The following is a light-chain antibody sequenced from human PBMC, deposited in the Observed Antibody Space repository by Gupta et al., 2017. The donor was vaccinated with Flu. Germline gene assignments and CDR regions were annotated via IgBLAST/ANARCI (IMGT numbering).Light chain of an antibody. Sequence: GKTARIICAGDGLGKKYVRCCQQKPGQALLFLIYKESERPSVIPERFSGSSSGTTATLTVSVAQVEDEADYFCFSATDDDLRMFGGGTRLTVL. J-gene: IGLJ3*02. CDR3: FSATDDDLRM. V-gene: IGLV3-27*01. CDR2: KES. CDR1: GLGKKY.